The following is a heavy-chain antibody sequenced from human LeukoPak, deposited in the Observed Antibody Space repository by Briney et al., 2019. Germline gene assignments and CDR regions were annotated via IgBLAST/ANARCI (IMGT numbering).Heavy chain of an antibody. CDR1: GGTFISYA. CDR3: AREVSSGPFIDY. CDR2: IIPIFGTA. J-gene: IGHJ4*02. Sequence: SVKVSCKASGGTFISYAISWVRQAPGQGLEWMGGIIPIFGTANYAQKFQGRVTITADESTSTAYMELSSLRSEDTAVYYCAREVSSGPFIDYWGQGTLVTVSS. V-gene: IGHV1-69*01. D-gene: IGHD6-19*01.